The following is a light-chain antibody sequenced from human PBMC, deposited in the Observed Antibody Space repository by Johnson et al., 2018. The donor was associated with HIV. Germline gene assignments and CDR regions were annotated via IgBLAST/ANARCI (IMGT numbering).Light chain of an antibody. Sequence: QSVLTQPPSVSAAPGQKVTISCSGTSSNIGNNYVSWYQQLPGTGPKLLIYDNNKRPSGIPDRFSGSKSGTSATLGITGLQTGDEADYYCGTWDSSLNAYVFGTGTKVTVL. J-gene: IGLJ1*01. CDR2: DNN. V-gene: IGLV1-51*01. CDR1: SSNIGNNY. CDR3: GTWDSSLNAYV.